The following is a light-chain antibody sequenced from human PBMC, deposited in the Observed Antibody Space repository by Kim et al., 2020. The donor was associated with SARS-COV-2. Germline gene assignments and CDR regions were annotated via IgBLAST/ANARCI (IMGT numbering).Light chain of an antibody. CDR2: DAS. Sequence: DIVLTQSPAALSLSPGESATLSCRASQSVTNYLAWFQQKPGQAPRLLIYDASNRATGVPARFSAGGSGTDFTLTISSLESEDSAVYYCQQRSSWPLSITFGQGTRLEIK. J-gene: IGKJ5*01. V-gene: IGKV3-11*01. CDR1: QSVTNY. CDR3: QQRSSWPLSIT.